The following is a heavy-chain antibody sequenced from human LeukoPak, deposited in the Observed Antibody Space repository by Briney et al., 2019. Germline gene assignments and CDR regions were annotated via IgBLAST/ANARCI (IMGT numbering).Heavy chain of an antibody. J-gene: IGHJ4*02. CDR1: GGSISTYY. V-gene: IGHV4-59*01. Sequence: PSETLSLTCTVSGGSISTYYWTWIRQPPGKGLAWIGHIYYTGRTNNTPSVKSRVTISVDTSKNQFSLKLSSVIAADTAVYYCARQSSDGYCTSTTCYGALDYWGQGTLVTVSS. CDR3: ARQSSDGYCTSTTCYGALDY. D-gene: IGHD2-2*01. CDR2: IYYTGRT.